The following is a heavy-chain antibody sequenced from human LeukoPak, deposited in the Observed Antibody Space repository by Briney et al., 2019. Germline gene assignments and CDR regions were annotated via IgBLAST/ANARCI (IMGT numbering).Heavy chain of an antibody. J-gene: IGHJ6*03. CDR3: ARDSHYYPYYYMCV. CDR1: GGSISSYY. CDR2: IYASGTT. V-gene: IGHV4-4*07. Sequence: PSETLSHTCTVSGGSISSYYWSWIRQPAGKGLEWIGRIYASGTTNYNPSLKSRVTISEDKSKSQFSLKLTSVTAADTAVYYCARDSHYYPYYYMCVWGKGTTVTVSS.